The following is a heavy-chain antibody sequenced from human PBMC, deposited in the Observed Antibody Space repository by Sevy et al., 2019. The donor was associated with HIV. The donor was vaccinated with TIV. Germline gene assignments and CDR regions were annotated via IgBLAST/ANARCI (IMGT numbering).Heavy chain of an antibody. V-gene: IGHV2-5*01. CDR2: IYWNDDK. CDR1: GFSLSTSGVG. J-gene: IGHJ4*02. D-gene: IGHD4-17*01. CDR3: AHRRKTTVTN. Sequence: SGPTLVNPTQTLTLTCTFSGFSLSTSGVGVGWIHQPPGKALEWLAFIYWNDDKRYSPSLKSRLTITMDTSINQVVLTMTNMDPTVTATYDCAHRRKTTVTNWGQGTLVTVSS.